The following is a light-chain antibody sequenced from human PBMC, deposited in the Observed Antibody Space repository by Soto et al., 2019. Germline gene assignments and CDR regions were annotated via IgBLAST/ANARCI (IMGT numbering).Light chain of an antibody. CDR3: LQHTNFPLT. CDR1: QGISNH. CDR2: DAS. V-gene: IGKV1-17*03. J-gene: IGKJ5*01. Sequence: IQTTHSPSAISASVGYGFTITNRASQGISNHLVWFQQRPGKVPKRLIYDASSLQTGVPSRFSGSGSGTDFTLTISSLQPEDFATYYCLQHTNFPLTFGQGTRLEI.